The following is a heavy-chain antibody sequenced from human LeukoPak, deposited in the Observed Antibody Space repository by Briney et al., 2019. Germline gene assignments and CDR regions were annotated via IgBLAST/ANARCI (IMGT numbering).Heavy chain of an antibody. Sequence: SETLSLTCNVSGGSITSSSYYWGWIRQPPGTGLEWIGSIYYSGSTYYNPSLKSRVTISVDTSKNQFSLKLNSVTAADTAVYYCAGLSGGSYFRGYYMDVWGKGTTLTISS. CDR3: AGLSGGSYFRGYYMDV. CDR2: IYYSGST. J-gene: IGHJ6*03. CDR1: GGSITSSSYY. D-gene: IGHD3-22*01. V-gene: IGHV4-39*01.